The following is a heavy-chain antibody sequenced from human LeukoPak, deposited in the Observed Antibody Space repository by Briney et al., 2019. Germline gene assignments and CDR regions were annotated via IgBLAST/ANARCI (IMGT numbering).Heavy chain of an antibody. V-gene: IGHV3-11*04. J-gene: IGHJ4*02. CDR2: ISSSGSTI. CDR1: GFTFSDYY. Sequence: GGSLRLSCAASGFTFSDYYMSWIRQAPGKGLEWVSYISSSGSTIYYADSVKGRFTISRDNAKNSLYLQMNSLRAEDTAAYYCARDQYGSGSYSRLDYWGQGTLVTVSS. D-gene: IGHD3-10*01. CDR3: ARDQYGSGSYSRLDY.